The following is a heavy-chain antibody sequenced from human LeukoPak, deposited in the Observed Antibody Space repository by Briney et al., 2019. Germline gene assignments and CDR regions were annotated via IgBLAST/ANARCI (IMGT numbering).Heavy chain of an antibody. CDR2: IYYSGTT. CDR3: ARLDTGYIDY. V-gene: IGHV4-39*07. D-gene: IGHD1-14*01. J-gene: IGHJ4*02. Sequence: PSETLSLTCFVSGVSISHTNFYWGWIRQPPGKGLEWIGGIYYSGTTHYNPSLKSRVTISVDRSKNQFSLKLSSVTAADTAVYYCARLDTGYIDYWGQGTLVTVSS. CDR1: GVSISHTNFY.